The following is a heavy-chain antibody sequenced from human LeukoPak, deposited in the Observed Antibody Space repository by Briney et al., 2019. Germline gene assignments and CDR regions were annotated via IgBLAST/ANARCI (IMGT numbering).Heavy chain of an antibody. CDR3: ARGGIAAADHVRGP. Sequence: ASVKVSCKASGYTFTSYYMHWVRQATGQGLEWMGWMNPNSGNTGYAQKFQGRVTITRNTSISTAYMELSSLRSEDTAVYYCARGGIAAADHVRGPWGQGTLVTVSS. CDR2: MNPNSGNT. J-gene: IGHJ5*02. V-gene: IGHV1-8*03. CDR1: GYTFTSYY. D-gene: IGHD6-13*01.